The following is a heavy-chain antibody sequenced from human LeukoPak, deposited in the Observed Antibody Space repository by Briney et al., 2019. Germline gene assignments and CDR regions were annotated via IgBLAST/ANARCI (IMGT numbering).Heavy chain of an antibody. D-gene: IGHD5-18*01. CDR1: GFTFSRYW. J-gene: IGHJ4*02. CDR3: ARDDLGYSYGHGFFDY. Sequence: GGSLRLSCAASGFTFSRYWIHWVRQAPGKGLEWVSRINPDGSTTTYADSVKGRFTISRDNAKNTVYLQMNSLRAEDTAVYYCARDDLGYSYGHGFFDYWGQGTLVTVSS. V-gene: IGHV3-74*01. CDR2: INPDGSTT.